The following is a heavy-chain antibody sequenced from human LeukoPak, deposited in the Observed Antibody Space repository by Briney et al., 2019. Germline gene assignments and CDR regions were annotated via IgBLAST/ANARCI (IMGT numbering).Heavy chain of an antibody. CDR1: GFTFSSYA. V-gene: IGHV3-23*01. CDR2: ITGGGGST. D-gene: IGHD1-26*01. J-gene: IGHJ3*02. CDR3: ARSIVGTTSAFDI. Sequence: GAFLRLSCAASGFTFSSYAMTWVRQAPGKGLEWVSAITGGGGSTYYANSVKGRFTISRDNSKNTLYLQVNSLRAEDTAVYYCARSIVGTTSAFDIWGQGTMVT.